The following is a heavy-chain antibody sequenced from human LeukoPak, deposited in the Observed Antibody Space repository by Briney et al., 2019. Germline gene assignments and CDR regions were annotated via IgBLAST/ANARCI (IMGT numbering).Heavy chain of an antibody. D-gene: IGHD2-2*01. CDR2: IIPILGIA. Sequence: SVKVSCKASGGTFSSYAISWVRQAPGQGLEWMGRIIPILGIANYAQKFQGRVTITADKSTSTAYMELSSLRSEDTAVYYCARLVVPAATPFDYWGQGTLVTVSS. J-gene: IGHJ4*02. CDR3: ARLVVPAATPFDY. CDR1: GGTFSSYA. V-gene: IGHV1-69*04.